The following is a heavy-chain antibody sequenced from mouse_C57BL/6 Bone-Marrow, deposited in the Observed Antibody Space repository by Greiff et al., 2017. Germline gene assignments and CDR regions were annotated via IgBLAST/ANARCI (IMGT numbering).Heavy chain of an antibody. CDR2: IDPSDSYT. V-gene: IGHV1-69*01. Sequence: VQLQQPGAELVMPGASVKLSCTASGYNFTSYWMHWVKQRPGQGLEWIGEIDPSDSYTNYNQKFKGKSTLTVDKSSSTAYMQLSSLTSEDAAVYYCARGFITTVVDHWGQGTTLTVSS. J-gene: IGHJ2*01. D-gene: IGHD1-1*01. CDR3: ARGFITTVVDH. CDR1: GYNFTSYW.